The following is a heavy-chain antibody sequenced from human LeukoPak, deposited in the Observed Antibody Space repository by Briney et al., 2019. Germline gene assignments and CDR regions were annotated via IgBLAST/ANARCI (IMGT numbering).Heavy chain of an antibody. CDR3: ARRLGSITGTPQ. J-gene: IGHJ4*02. CDR2: IIPIFGTA. Sequence: SVKVSCKASGGTFSSYAISWVRQAPGQGLGWMGGIIPIFGTANYAQKFQGRVTITADESTSTAYMELSSLRSEDTAVYYCARRLGSITGTPQWGQGTLVTVSS. CDR1: GGTFSSYA. V-gene: IGHV1-69*13. D-gene: IGHD1-20*01.